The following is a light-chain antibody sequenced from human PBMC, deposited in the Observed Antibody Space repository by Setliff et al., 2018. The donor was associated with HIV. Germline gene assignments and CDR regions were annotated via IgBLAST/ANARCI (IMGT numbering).Light chain of an antibody. Sequence: QSALAQPASVSGSPGQSITISCTGTSSDVGGYNYVSWYQQHPGKAPKLMIYEVSNRPSGVSYRFSGSKSGNTASLTISGLQTEDEADYFCSSYTSSSPLYVFGTGTKVTVL. V-gene: IGLV2-14*01. CDR1: SSDVGGYNY. CDR2: EVS. J-gene: IGLJ1*01. CDR3: SSYTSSSPLYV.